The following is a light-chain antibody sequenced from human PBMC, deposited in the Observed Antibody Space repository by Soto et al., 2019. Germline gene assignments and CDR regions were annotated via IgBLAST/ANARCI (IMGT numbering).Light chain of an antibody. CDR1: QSLLHSNGYNY. Sequence: DIVMTQSPLSLPVTPGEPASISCRSSQSLLHSNGYNYLDWYLQKPGQSPQLLIYLGSNRASGVPDRLSGSGSGTDFTLKISRVEAEDVGVYYCMQALQTAFTFGPATKVDIK. J-gene: IGKJ3*01. CDR2: LGS. CDR3: MQALQTAFT. V-gene: IGKV2-28*01.